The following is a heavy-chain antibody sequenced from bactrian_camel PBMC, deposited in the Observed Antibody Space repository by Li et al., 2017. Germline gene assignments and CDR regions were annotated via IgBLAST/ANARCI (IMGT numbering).Heavy chain of an antibody. CDR2: IYSGGGSP. Sequence: HVQLVESGGDSVQAGGSLRPSCEQSDPEYNVRRMAWFRQVPGKEREAVATIYSGGGSPYYADAVKGRFTISHDNAKKTAYLQMNSLQPDDTAMYYCAAGLKWCRQGYPTADFRYLGQGTQVTVS. V-gene: IGHV3S54*01. J-gene: IGHJ6*01. CDR3: AAGLKWCRQGYPTADFRY. CDR1: DPEYNVRR. D-gene: IGHD2*01.